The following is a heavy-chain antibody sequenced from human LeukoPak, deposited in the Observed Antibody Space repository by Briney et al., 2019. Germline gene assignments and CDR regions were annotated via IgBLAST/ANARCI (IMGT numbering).Heavy chain of an antibody. V-gene: IGHV4-34*01. CDR1: GGSFSGYY. CDR2: INHSGST. Sequence: PSETLSLTCAVYGGSFSGYYWSWIRQPPRKGLEWIGEINHSGSTNYNPSLKSRVTISVDTSKNQFSLKLTSVTAADTAVYYCARGWVLYASSWFDPWGQGTLVTVSS. D-gene: IGHD3-16*01. J-gene: IGHJ5*02. CDR3: ARGWVLYASSWFDP.